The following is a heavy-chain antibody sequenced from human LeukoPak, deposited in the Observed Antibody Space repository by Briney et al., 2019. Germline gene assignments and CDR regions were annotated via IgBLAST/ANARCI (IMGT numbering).Heavy chain of an antibody. D-gene: IGHD4-23*01. Sequence: PSETLSLTCAVSGGSISSSSYYWGWIRQPPGKGLEWIGSIYYSGSTYYNPSLKSRVTISVDTSKNQFSLKLSSVTAADTAVYYCARDYGGCPLGWFDPWGQGTLVTVSS. CDR1: GGSISSSSYY. V-gene: IGHV4-39*07. CDR2: IYYSGST. CDR3: ARDYGGCPLGWFDP. J-gene: IGHJ5*02.